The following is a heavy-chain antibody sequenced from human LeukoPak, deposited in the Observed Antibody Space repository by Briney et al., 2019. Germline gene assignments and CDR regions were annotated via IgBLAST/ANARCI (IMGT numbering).Heavy chain of an antibody. CDR1: GFTLSSNY. V-gene: IGHV3-66*01. CDR2: IYSGGST. J-gene: IGHJ4*02. CDR3: AYSSSWYYFDY. Sequence: GGSLRLSCAASGFTLSSNYMSWVRQAPGKGLEWVSAIYSGGSTYYADSVRGRFTISRDHSKNTPYLQMNSLRAEDTALYYGAYSSSWYYFDYWGQGTLVTGSS. D-gene: IGHD6-13*01.